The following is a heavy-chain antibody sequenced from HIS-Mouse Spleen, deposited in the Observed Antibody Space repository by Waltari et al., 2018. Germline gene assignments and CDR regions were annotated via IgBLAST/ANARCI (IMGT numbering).Heavy chain of an antibody. CDR2: IKQDGSEK. CDR1: GFTFSSYW. V-gene: IGHV3-7*01. D-gene: IGHD1-26*01. J-gene: IGHJ3*02. Sequence: EVQLVESGGGLVQPGGSLRLSCAASGFTFSSYWMSWVRQAPGKGMEWVANIKQDGSEKYYVDSVKGRFTISRDNAKNSLYLQMNSLRAEDTAVYYCASSGSYYAAFDIWGQGTMVTVSS. CDR3: ASSGSYYAAFDI.